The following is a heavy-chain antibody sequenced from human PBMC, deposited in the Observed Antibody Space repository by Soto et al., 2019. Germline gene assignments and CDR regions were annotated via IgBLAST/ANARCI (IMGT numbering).Heavy chain of an antibody. D-gene: IGHD3-22*01. J-gene: IGHJ4*02. CDR3: ARGWGYSYGQYYYDSSGYYYY. CDR2: TRNKANSYTT. V-gene: IGHV3-72*01. Sequence: QPGGSLRLSCAAPGFTFSDHYMDWVRQAPGKGLEWVGRTRNKANSYTTEYAASVKGRFTISRDNAKNTLYLQMNSLRAEDTAVYYCARGWGYSYGQYYYDSSGYYYYWGQGTLVTVSS. CDR1: GFTFSDHY.